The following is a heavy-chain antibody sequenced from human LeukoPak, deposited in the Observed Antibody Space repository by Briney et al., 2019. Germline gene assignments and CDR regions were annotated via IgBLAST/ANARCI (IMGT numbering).Heavy chain of an antibody. Sequence: KPSETLSLTCAVYGGSFSGYYWSWIRQPPGKGLEWIGEINHSGSTNYNPSLKSRVTISVDTSKNQFSVKLSSVTAADTAVYYCARGGSRFLEWLLSHPYNWFDPWGQGTLVTVSS. V-gene: IGHV4-34*01. CDR1: GGSFSGYY. CDR2: INHSGST. J-gene: IGHJ5*02. D-gene: IGHD3-3*01. CDR3: ARGGSRFLEWLLSHPYNWFDP.